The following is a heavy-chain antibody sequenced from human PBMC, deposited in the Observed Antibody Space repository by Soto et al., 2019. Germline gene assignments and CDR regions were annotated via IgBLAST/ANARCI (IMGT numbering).Heavy chain of an antibody. V-gene: IGHV4-34*01. D-gene: IGHD3-16*01. CDR3: ARRGYDYVWGTAKAFYFDY. J-gene: IGHJ4*02. CDR1: GGTFSGYY. Sequence: QVQLQQWGAGLLKPSETLSLTCAVYGGTFSGYYWCWIRQPPGKGLEWVGEINHSGSTNYNPSLKSRVTISVDTSKNQFSLRLNSVTAADTAVYYCARRGYDYVWGTAKAFYFDYWGQGALVTVSS. CDR2: INHSGST.